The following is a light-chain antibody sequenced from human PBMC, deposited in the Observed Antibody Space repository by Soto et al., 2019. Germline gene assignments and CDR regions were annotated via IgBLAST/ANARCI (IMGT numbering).Light chain of an antibody. CDR1: QTISNAY. Sequence: EIVLTQTPGTLSLSPGERATLSCRASQTISNAYLAWYQQKPGQAPRLLIYGTSRRATGIPDRFSGSGSGTDFTLTISRLEPEDFAVYFCQQYGASPLVTFGQGTKVDI. V-gene: IGKV3-20*01. J-gene: IGKJ1*01. CDR3: QQYGASPLVT. CDR2: GTS.